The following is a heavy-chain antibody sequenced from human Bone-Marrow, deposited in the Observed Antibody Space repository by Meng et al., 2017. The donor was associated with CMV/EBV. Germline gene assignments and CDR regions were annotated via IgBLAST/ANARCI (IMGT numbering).Heavy chain of an antibody. V-gene: IGHV3-21*01. J-gene: IGHJ4*02. CDR1: GFTFSIYR. CDR2: ISSSSSYI. Sequence: LSCAASGFTFSIYRMNWVRQAPGKGLEWVSSISSSSSYIYYADSVTGRFTISRDNAKNSLYLQMNSLRAEDTAVYYCARDRQGVPVDYWGQGTLVTVSS. CDR3: ARDRQGVPVDY. D-gene: IGHD2-8*01.